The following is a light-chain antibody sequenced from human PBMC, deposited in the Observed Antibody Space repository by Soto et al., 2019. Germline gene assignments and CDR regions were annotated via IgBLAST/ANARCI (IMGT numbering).Light chain of an antibody. CDR3: CSYTTSNTRQIV. V-gene: IGLV2-14*02. Sequence: SVLTRPAYVSGAAGQAITISCSGNAVSYQLVSWYQQQPGKAPKLILYNVTRRPSGVSNRFSGFKSGTTASLKITGLQAEDEADYYCCSYTTSNTRQIVFGTGTKVTVL. J-gene: IGLJ1*01. CDR2: NVT. CDR1: GNAVSYQL.